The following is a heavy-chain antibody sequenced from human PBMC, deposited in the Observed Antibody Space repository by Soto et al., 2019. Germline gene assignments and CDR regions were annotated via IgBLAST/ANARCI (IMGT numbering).Heavy chain of an antibody. CDR2: VYWDDDR. Sequence: QITLKASGPTLVEPTQTLTLTCTFSGFSFTTTGVCVGWIRQPPGKALEWLALVYWDDDRRYIPSLRSRLTVTKENSKNQVFLTMTNLDPVDTATYYWANTPGGYCSSVSCYFDPWGQGTLGTVSS. V-gene: IGHV2-5*02. J-gene: IGHJ5*02. CDR3: ANTPGGYCSSVSCYFDP. CDR1: GFSFTTTGVC. D-gene: IGHD2-2*01.